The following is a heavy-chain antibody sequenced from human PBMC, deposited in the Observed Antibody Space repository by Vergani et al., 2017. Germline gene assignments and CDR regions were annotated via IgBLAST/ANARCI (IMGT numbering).Heavy chain of an antibody. D-gene: IGHD5-12*01. J-gene: IGHJ4*02. V-gene: IGHV3-23*01. Sequence: EVQLLESGGSLKQPGGSVRLSCAASGFTFSTYAMHWVRQAPGKGLEWVSAIPGGGGSTYYADSFKGRFIISRDNSRDTLYLQMNSLRPEDTATYYCVKDAGGYENFFDSWGQGTLVTVSS. CDR3: VKDAGGYENFFDS. CDR2: IPGGGGST. CDR1: GFTFSTYA.